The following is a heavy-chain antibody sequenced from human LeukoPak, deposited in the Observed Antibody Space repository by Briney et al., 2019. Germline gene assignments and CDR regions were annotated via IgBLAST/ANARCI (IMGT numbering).Heavy chain of an antibody. J-gene: IGHJ6*03. Sequence: TGGSLRLSCAASGFTFSSYAMHWVRQAPGKGLEYVSAISSNGGSTYYANSVKGRFTISRDNSKNTLYLQMGSLRAEDMAVYFCARDWGVEARPGYMDVWGKGTTVTVSS. V-gene: IGHV3-64*01. CDR2: ISSNGGST. CDR1: GFTFSSYA. CDR3: ARDWGVEARPGYMDV. D-gene: IGHD6-6*01.